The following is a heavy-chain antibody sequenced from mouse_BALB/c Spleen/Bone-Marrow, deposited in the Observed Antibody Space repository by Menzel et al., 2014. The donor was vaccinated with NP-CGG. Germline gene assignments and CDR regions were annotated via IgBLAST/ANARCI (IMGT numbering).Heavy chain of an antibody. CDR3: ARSLYGYDWYFDV. Sequence: EVQLQQSGPELVKPGASVKMSCKASGYTFTSYVMHWVKQKPGQGLEWIGYINPYNDGTKYNEKFKGKATLTSDKSSSIAYMELSSLTSEDSAVYYCARSLYGYDWYFDVWGAGTTVTVSS. V-gene: IGHV1-14*01. CDR2: INPYNDGT. J-gene: IGHJ1*01. D-gene: IGHD2-2*01. CDR1: GYTFTSYV.